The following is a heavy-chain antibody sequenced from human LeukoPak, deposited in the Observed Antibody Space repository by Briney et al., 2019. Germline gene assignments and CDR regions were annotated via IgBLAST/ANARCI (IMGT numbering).Heavy chain of an antibody. D-gene: IGHD3-10*01. J-gene: IGHJ6*03. CDR1: GFTFSSYW. V-gene: IGHV3-7*01. CDR3: AKTMVRGVISVMDV. Sequence: GGSLRLSCAASGFTFSSYWMSWVRQAPGKGLECVANIKQDGSEKYYVDSVKGRFTISRDNAKNSLYLQMNSLRAEDTAVYYCAKTMVRGVISVMDVWGKGTTVTVSS. CDR2: IKQDGSEK.